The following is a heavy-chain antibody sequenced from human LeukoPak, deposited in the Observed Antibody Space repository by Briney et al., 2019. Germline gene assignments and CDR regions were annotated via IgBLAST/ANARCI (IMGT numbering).Heavy chain of an antibody. D-gene: IGHD2-8*01. Sequence: GGSLRLSCAASGFTFSSYWMSWVRQAPGKGLEWVAFIQYDGSNEQYADPVKGRFSISRDSSKNILNLQMNSLRAEDTAVYYCAKDRCSNGIGCYYYYMDVWGKGTTVTISS. CDR3: AKDRCSNGIGCYYYYMDV. J-gene: IGHJ6*03. CDR1: GFTFSSYW. CDR2: IQYDGSNE. V-gene: IGHV3-30*02.